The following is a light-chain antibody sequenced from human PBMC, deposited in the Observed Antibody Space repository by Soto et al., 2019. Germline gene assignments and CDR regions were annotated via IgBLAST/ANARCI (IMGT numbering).Light chain of an antibody. Sequence: DIQMTQSPSSLSTSVGDRVTIACRASQSISDYLNWYQHKPGRAPKLLIYSASSLQSGVPSRFSGRGSGTDFTLTTSSLQPEAFATYYCQLSYNTPLTFGQGTKVEI. V-gene: IGKV1-39*01. CDR3: QLSYNTPLT. CDR2: SAS. CDR1: QSISDY. J-gene: IGKJ1*01.